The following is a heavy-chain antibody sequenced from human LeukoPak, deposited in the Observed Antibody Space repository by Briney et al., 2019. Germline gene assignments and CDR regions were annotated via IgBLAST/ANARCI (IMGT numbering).Heavy chain of an antibody. CDR1: GFIFSSYG. Sequence: TGGSLRLSCVTSGFIFSSYGIHWVRQAPGKGLEWVAWHFASNKYYAESVRGRFTMSRDNSKSTLYLQMDSLRVEDTAVYYCARDLCSTTSCFDYWGQGTLSPSPQ. J-gene: IGHJ4*02. CDR3: ARDLCSTTSCFDY. V-gene: IGHV3-33*01. CDR2: WHFASNK. D-gene: IGHD2-2*01.